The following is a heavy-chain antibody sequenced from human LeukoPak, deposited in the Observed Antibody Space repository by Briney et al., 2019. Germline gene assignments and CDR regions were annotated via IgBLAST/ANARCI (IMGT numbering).Heavy chain of an antibody. V-gene: IGHV3-20*04. CDR2: ISWNGGST. J-gene: IGHJ4*02. D-gene: IGHD2-2*01. Sequence: GSLRLSCAASGFTFDDYGMTWVRQAPGKGLEWVSGISWNGGSTGYADSVKGRFTISRDNAKNSLSLQMNSLRAEGTALYYCARAHCSSTSCPGDYWGQGTLVTVSS. CDR1: GFTFDDYG. CDR3: ARAHCSSTSCPGDY.